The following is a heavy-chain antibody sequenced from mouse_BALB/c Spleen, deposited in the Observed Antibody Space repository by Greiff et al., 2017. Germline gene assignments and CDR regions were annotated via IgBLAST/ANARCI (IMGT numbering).Heavy chain of an antibody. CDR3: ASLNWDGGAYWYFDV. CDR2: ILPGSGST. CDR1: GYTFSSYW. V-gene: IGHV1-9*01. J-gene: IGHJ1*01. D-gene: IGHD4-1*01. Sequence: QVQLQQSGAELMKPGASVKISCKATGYTFSSYWIEWVKQRPGHGLEWIGEILPGSGSTNYNEKFKGKATFTADTSSNTAYMQLSSLTSEDSAVYYCASLNWDGGAYWYFDVWGAGTTVTVSS.